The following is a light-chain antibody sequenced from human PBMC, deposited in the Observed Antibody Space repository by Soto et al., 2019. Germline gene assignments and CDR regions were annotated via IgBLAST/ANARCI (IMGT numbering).Light chain of an antibody. CDR2: KAS. V-gene: IGKV1-5*03. CDR3: QLYNSDPA. Sequence: DIQMTQSPSTLSASVGDRVTITCRASQSISSWLAWYQQKPGKAPKLLIYKASSLESGVPARFSGSGSGTEFTLTISSLQPEDFATYYCQLYNSDPAVGQGTKVETK. J-gene: IGKJ1*01. CDR1: QSISSW.